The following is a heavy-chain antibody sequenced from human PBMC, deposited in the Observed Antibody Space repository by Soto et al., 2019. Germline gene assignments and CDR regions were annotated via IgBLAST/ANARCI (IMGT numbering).Heavy chain of an antibody. D-gene: IGHD5-12*01. J-gene: IGHJ4*02. CDR2: VTSNGGST. Sequence: VGSLRLSCSASGFTFSIYTMHWVRQAPGKGLEYVSTVTSNGGSTYYADSVKGRFTISRDNSKNTLYLQMSSLRAEDTAVYYCVKGGRYSGYDFAADYWGQGTLVTVS. V-gene: IGHV3-64D*08. CDR1: GFTFSIYT. CDR3: VKGGRYSGYDFAADY.